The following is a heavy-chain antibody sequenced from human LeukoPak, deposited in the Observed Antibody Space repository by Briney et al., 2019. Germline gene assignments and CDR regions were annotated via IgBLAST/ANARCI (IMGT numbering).Heavy chain of an antibody. Sequence: GGSLRLSCAASGFTFSNYWMHWVRQDPGKGLVWVSRIHKDGSSTWYADSVKGRFTISRDNAKNTLFLQMNSLRVEDTAVYYCAREAYDTGNYDSDGWGQGTLVTVSS. CDR2: IHKDGSST. V-gene: IGHV3-74*01. CDR3: AREAYDTGNYDSDG. J-gene: IGHJ4*02. D-gene: IGHD3-10*01. CDR1: GFTFSNYW.